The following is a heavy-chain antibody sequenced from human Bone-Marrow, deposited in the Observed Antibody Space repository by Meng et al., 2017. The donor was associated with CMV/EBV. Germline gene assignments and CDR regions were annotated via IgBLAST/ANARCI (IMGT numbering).Heavy chain of an antibody. Sequence: SVKVSCKASGGTFSSYTISWVRQAPGQGLEWMGRIIPILGIANYAQKFQGRVTITADKSTSTAYMELSRLRSDDTAVYYCARGGDDCSSTTCSYYWGQGTLVTVSS. D-gene: IGHD2-2*01. J-gene: IGHJ4*02. CDR2: IIPILGIA. CDR3: ARGGDDCSSTTCSYY. V-gene: IGHV1-69*02. CDR1: GGTFSSYT.